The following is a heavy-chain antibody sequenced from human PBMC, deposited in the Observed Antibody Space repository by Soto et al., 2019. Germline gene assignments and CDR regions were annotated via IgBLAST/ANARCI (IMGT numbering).Heavy chain of an antibody. Sequence: ASVKVSCKASGYTFTGYYMHWVRQAPGQGLEWMGWINPSGGSTSYAQKFQGRVTMTRDTSTSTVYMELSSLRSEDTAVYYCARGVLRIGYCSGGSCYTDNWFDPWGQGTLVTVSS. J-gene: IGHJ5*02. D-gene: IGHD2-15*01. V-gene: IGHV1-46*01. CDR2: INPSGGST. CDR1: GYTFTGYY. CDR3: ARGVLRIGYCSGGSCYTDNWFDP.